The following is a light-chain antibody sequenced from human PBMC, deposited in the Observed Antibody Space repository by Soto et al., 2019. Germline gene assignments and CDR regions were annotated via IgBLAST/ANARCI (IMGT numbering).Light chain of an antibody. Sequence: IVMTESPLSLPVTPGEPASISCRSSESLLHSNGYNYLDWYLQKSGQSPQLLIYLGSNRSSGVPERFSGSGSGTEFTLRISSVEAEDFGVYYCMQPLRTPRTFGEGTKVEIK. V-gene: IGKV2-28*01. J-gene: IGKJ4*01. CDR2: LGS. CDR3: MQPLRTPRT. CDR1: ESLLHSNGYNY.